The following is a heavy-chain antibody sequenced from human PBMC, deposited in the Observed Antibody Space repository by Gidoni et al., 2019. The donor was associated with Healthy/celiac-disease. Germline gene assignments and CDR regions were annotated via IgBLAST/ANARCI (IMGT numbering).Heavy chain of an antibody. V-gene: IGHV1-69*06. CDR1: GGTFSSYA. CDR3: ASLGEGRVGATYYFDY. CDR2: IIPICGTA. Sequence: QVQLVQSGAEVKKPGSSVKVSCQASGGTFSSYAISWVRQAPGQGLEWMGGIIPICGTANYAQKFQGRVTITAEKSTSTAYMELSSLRSEDTAVYYWASLGEGRVGATYYFDYWGQGTLVTVSS. J-gene: IGHJ4*02. D-gene: IGHD1-26*01.